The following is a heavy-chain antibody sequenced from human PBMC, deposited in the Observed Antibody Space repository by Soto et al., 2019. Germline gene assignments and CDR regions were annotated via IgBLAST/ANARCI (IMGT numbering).Heavy chain of an antibody. CDR2: IYYSGTT. J-gene: IGHJ1*01. CDR1: GGSISSYY. CDR3: ARAGSSGYDPHAEYFQH. D-gene: IGHD3-22*01. Sequence: QVQLQESGPGLVKPSETLSLTCTVSGGSISSYYWSWIRQPPGKGLEWIGYIYYSGTTNYNPSVKSSCTITVDTSNNQFSLKLSTLTAADAAVYYCARAGSSGYDPHAEYFQHWGQGTLVTVSS. V-gene: IGHV4-59*01.